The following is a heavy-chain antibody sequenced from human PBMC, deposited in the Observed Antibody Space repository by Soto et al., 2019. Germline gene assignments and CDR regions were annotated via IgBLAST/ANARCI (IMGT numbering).Heavy chain of an antibody. V-gene: IGHV3-9*01. CDR3: VKDSYADFHRVLSTAEYFFDY. J-gene: IGHJ4*01. D-gene: IGHD2-15*01. Sequence: GGSLRLSCTASGFTFDDYAMHWVRQGPGRGLEWVSGITWNSGKIAYANSVKGRFTIARDDDNNSLYLQMNSLRPEDTALYYCVKDSYADFHRVLSTAEYFFDYWGHGTLVTVSS. CDR2: ITWNSGKI. CDR1: GFTFDDYA.